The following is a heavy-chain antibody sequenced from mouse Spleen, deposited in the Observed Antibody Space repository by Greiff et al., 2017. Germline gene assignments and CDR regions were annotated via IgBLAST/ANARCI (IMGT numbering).Heavy chain of an antibody. J-gene: IGHJ2*01. CDR1: GYSFIDYN. D-gene: IGHD3-3*01. CDR3: VRRDFSLDY. V-gene: IGHV1-39*01. Sequence: VQLQQSGPELVKPGASVKISCKASGYSFIDYNMNWMKQSKGKSLEWIGAINPKYGISTYSQTFRGKATLTVDQSSSTAYMQLNSLTSEDSAVYYCVRRDFSLDYWGQGTTLTVSS. CDR2: INPKYGIS.